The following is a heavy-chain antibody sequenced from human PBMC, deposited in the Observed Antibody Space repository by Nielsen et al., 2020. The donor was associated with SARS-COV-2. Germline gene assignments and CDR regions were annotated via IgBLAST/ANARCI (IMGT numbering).Heavy chain of an antibody. Sequence: SETLSLTCTVSSGSISSSSYYWGWIRQPPGKGLEWIGSIYYSGSTYYNPSLKSRVTISVDTSKNQFSLKLSSVTAADTAVYYCARRREGDPYFVVVPAAPLFDYWGQGTLVTVSS. V-gene: IGHV4-39*01. CDR2: IYYSGST. CDR1: SGSISSSSYY. CDR3: ARRREGDPYFVVVPAAPLFDY. D-gene: IGHD2-2*01. J-gene: IGHJ4*02.